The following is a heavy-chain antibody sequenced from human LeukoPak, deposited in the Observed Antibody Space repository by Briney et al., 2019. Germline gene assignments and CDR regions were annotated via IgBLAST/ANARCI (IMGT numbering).Heavy chain of an antibody. D-gene: IGHD6-13*01. V-gene: IGHV1-2*06. J-gene: IGHJ4*02. CDR3: ARDRSSSSWYSDFDY. Sequence: ASVKVSCKASGYTFTGYYMHWVRQAPGHGLEWMGRINPNSGGTNYAQKFQGRVTMTRDTSISTAYMELSRLRSDDTAVYYCARDRSSSSWYSDFDYWGQGTLVTVSS. CDR1: GYTFTGYY. CDR2: INPNSGGT.